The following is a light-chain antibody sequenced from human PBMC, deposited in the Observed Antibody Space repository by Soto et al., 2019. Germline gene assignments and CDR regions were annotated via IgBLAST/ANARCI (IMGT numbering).Light chain of an antibody. CDR1: NSGSKG. J-gene: IGLJ2*01. CDR2: SDT. Sequence: SYELTQPPSVSVAPGKTARISCGGNNSGSKGVYWYQQQPGQAPVLVIYSDTDLPPVIPERFSGSNSANLATLTISRVEAGDEADYYCQVWDSGSAHVVFGGGTKLTVL. CDR3: QVWDSGSAHVV. V-gene: IGLV3-21*04.